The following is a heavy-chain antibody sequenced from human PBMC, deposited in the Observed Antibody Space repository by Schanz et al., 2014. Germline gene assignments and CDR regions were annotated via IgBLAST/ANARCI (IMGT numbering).Heavy chain of an antibody. CDR3: ATEGPRGTRHPINYYYAMDN. CDR2: ISFSGNTI. CDR1: GFTFNNFN. D-gene: IGHD6-6*01. Sequence: EVQLVESGGGLVKPGGSLRLSCAASGFTFNNFNMNWVRQAPGKGLEWVSYISFSGNTIYYADSVKGRFTISRDNAKNSVCLQMNRLRAEDTAVYYCATEGPRGTRHPINYYYAMDNWGQGTKVTV. J-gene: IGHJ6*02. V-gene: IGHV3-21*01.